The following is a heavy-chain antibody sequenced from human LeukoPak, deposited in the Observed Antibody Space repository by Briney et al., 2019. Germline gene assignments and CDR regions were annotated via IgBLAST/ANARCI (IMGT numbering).Heavy chain of an antibody. CDR1: GFTFISYW. CDR3: ARGRLLWFGELLLSYFDY. V-gene: IGHV3-7*01. Sequence: PGGSLRLSCAASGFTFISYWMSWVRQAPGKGLEWVANIKQDGSEKYYVDSVKGRFTISRDNAKNSLYLQMNSLRAEDTAVYYCARGRLLWFGELLLSYFDYWGQGTLVTVSS. J-gene: IGHJ4*02. D-gene: IGHD3-10*01. CDR2: IKQDGSEK.